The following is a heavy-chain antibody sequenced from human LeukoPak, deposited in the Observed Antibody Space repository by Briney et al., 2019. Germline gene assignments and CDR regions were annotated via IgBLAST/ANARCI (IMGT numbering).Heavy chain of an antibody. Sequence: SETLSLTCTVFGGSISSSSHYWGWIRQPPGKGLEWIGEINHSGSTNYNPSLKSRVTISVDTSKNQFSLKLNSVTAADTAVYYCARDYYGSGSYDYWGQGTLVTVSS. V-gene: IGHV4-39*07. CDR3: ARDYYGSGSYDY. CDR2: INHSGST. CDR1: GGSISSSSHY. J-gene: IGHJ4*02. D-gene: IGHD3-10*01.